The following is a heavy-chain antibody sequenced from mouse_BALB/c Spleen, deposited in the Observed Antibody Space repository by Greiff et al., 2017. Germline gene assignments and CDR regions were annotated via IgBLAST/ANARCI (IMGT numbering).Heavy chain of an antibody. D-gene: IGHD2-4*01. J-gene: IGHJ4*01. CDR2: ISSGGST. Sequence: EVQRVESGGGLVKPGGSLKLSCAASGFTFSSYAMSWVRQTPEKRLEWVASISSGGSTYYPDSVKGRFTISRDNARNILYLQMSSLRSEDTAMYYCARFYDYDPFMDYWGQGTSVSVSS. V-gene: IGHV5-6-5*01. CDR1: GFTFSSYA. CDR3: ARFYDYDPFMDY.